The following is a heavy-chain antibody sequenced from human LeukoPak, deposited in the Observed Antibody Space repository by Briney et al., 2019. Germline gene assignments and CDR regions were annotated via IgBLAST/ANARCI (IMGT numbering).Heavy chain of an antibody. Sequence: ASVKLSCNASGYTFIDNHKHWVRHPPGQGHERVGWINPKNGGTRLAQRRQGRVTMTRDTSTGTVYMELSSLRSDDTAVYYCATKKTPLYCGGDCYSGLGWFDPWGQGTLITVSS. D-gene: IGHD2-21*02. J-gene: IGHJ5*02. V-gene: IGHV1-2*02. CDR3: ATKKTPLYCGGDCYSGLGWFDP. CDR1: GYTFIDNH. CDR2: INPKNGGT.